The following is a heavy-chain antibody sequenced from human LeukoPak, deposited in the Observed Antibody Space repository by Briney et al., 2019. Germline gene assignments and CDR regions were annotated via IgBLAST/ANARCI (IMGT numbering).Heavy chain of an antibody. V-gene: IGHV1-2*02. J-gene: IGHJ5*02. CDR1: GYTFTGYY. CDR3: ARGPDIVVVPAARGRTWFDP. Sequence: ASVKVSCKASGYTFTGYYMHWVRQAPGQGLEWMGWINPNSGGTNYAQKFQGRVTMTRDTSISTAYMELSRLRSDDTAVYYCARGPDIVVVPAARGRTWFDPWGQGTLVTVSS. D-gene: IGHD2-2*01. CDR2: INPNSGGT.